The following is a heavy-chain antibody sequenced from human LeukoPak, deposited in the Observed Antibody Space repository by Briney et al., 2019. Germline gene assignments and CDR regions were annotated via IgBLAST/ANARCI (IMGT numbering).Heavy chain of an antibody. CDR1: GGTFSSYA. CDR2: IIPILGIA. D-gene: IGHD3-10*01. CDR3: AREGYYGSGSYYPSAFDI. Sequence: ASVKVSCKASGGTFSSYAISWVRQAPGQGLELMGRIIPILGIANYAQKFQGRVTITADKSTSTAYMELSSLRSEDTAVYYCAREGYYGSGSYYPSAFDIWGQGTMVTVSS. J-gene: IGHJ3*02. V-gene: IGHV1-69*04.